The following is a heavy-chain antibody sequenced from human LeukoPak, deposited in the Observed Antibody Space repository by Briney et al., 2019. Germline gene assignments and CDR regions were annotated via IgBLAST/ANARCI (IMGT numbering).Heavy chain of an antibody. D-gene: IGHD1-26*01. CDR2: IYYSGTT. CDR3: ARDVGATNHAFDI. V-gene: IGHV4-59*01. Sequence: SETLSLTCTVSGGSISPFYWNWIRQPPGKGLEWIGYIYYSGTTNYNPSLKSRVTISVDTSKNQFSLKLRSVTAADTAVYYCARDVGATNHAFDIWGQGTMVTVSS. CDR1: GGSISPFY. J-gene: IGHJ3*02.